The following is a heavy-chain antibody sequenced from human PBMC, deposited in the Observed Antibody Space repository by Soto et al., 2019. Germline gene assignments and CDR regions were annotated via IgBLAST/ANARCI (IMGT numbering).Heavy chain of an antibody. D-gene: IGHD6-19*01. CDR3: ALTRRSTLLDVPGPGFEH. J-gene: IGHJ4*02. V-gene: IGHV3-23*01. CDR1: GFTFSSYA. Sequence: PGGSLRLSCAASGFTFSSYAMSWVRQAPGKGLQWVSAISGSGGSTYYADSVKGRFTISRDNSKNTLYLQMNGLRAEDTAVYYCALTRRSTLLDVPGPGFEHWGRGTLVTVSS. CDR2: ISGSGGST.